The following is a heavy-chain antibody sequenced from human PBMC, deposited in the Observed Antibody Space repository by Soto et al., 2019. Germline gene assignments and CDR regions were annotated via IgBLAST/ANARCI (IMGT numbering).Heavy chain of an antibody. CDR3: STALRRDSALGAY. V-gene: IGHV3-15*05. CDR1: GFPFIDAW. J-gene: IGHJ4*02. CDR2: IRNNADGGTA. D-gene: IGHD3-16*01. Sequence: EVRLVESGGGSVKPGGSLRLSCAASGFPFIDAWMTWVRQAPGKGLQRIGRIRNNADGGTADLAAPVRGRFSISRDDSKDTLYLHMNSLEIHDTAVYFCSTALRRDSALGAYWGQGTLVSVSS.